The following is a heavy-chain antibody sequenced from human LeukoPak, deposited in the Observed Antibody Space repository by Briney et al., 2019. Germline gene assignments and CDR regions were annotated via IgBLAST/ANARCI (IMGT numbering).Heavy chain of an antibody. Sequence: PGGSLRLSCAASGFTFSSYSMNWVRQAPGKGLEWVPYISSSSSTIYYADSVKGRFTISRDNAKNSLYLQMNSLRDEDTAVYYCARAYDYGDSSLRATFDYWGQGTLVTVSS. CDR3: ARAYDYGDSSLRATFDY. J-gene: IGHJ4*02. V-gene: IGHV3-48*02. CDR1: GFTFSSYS. CDR2: ISSSSSTI. D-gene: IGHD4-17*01.